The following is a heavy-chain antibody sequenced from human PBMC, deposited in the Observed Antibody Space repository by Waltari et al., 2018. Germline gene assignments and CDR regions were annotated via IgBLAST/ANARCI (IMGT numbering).Heavy chain of an antibody. CDR3: ARADYDFWSGPAYYYYGMDV. CDR2: IIPIFGTA. Sequence: QVQLVQSGAEVKKPGSSVKVSCKASGGTFSSYAISWVRQAPGQGLEWMGRIIPIFGTANYAQKFQGRVTITADKSTSTAYMELSSLRSEDTAVYYCARADYDFWSGPAYYYYGMDVWGQGTTVTVSS. CDR1: GGTFSSYA. J-gene: IGHJ6*02. V-gene: IGHV1-69*08. D-gene: IGHD3-3*01.